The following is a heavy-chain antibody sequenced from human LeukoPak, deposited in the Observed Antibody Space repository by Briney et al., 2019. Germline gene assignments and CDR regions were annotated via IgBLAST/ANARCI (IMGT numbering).Heavy chain of an antibody. V-gene: IGHV4-59*01. J-gene: IGHJ5*02. Sequence: NPSETLSLTCTVSVGSISTYYWSWIRQPPGKAPEWIGYIYHSGDTKYNPSLKSRLTISVDTSKNQFSLKLSSVTAADTAVYYCARSLLLWFGELSTFDPWGQGTLVTVSS. CDR3: ARSLLLWFGELSTFDP. D-gene: IGHD3-10*01. CDR2: IYHSGDT. CDR1: VGSISTYY.